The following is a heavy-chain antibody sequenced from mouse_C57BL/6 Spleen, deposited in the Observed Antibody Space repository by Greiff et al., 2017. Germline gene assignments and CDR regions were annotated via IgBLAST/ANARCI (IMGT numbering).Heavy chain of an antibody. CDR2: IDPNSGGT. D-gene: IGHD2-3*01. J-gene: IGHJ4*01. CDR1: GYTFTSYW. V-gene: IGHV1-72*01. Sequence: QVQLQQSGAELVKPGASVKLSCKASGYTFTSYWMHWVKQRPGRGLEWIGRIDPNSGGTKYNDEFKSKATLTVAKPSSTAYMQLSSLTSEESAVYYCARDDGYNYYAMDYWGQGTSVTGSS. CDR3: ARDDGYNYYAMDY.